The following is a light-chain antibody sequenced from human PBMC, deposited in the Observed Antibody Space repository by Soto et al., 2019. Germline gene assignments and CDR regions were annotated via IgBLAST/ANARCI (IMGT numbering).Light chain of an antibody. J-gene: IGLJ1*01. CDR2: EVS. CDR3: ATWDGALSGPWV. CDR1: SSDVGGYDF. V-gene: IGLV2-14*01. Sequence: QSALAQPASVSGSPGQSIPISCTGTSSDVGGYDFVSWYQHHPGKAPKLIIYEVSHRPSGVSNRFSGSKSGTSASLAISGLQSEDEANSYCATWDGALSGPWVFGTGPQGTV.